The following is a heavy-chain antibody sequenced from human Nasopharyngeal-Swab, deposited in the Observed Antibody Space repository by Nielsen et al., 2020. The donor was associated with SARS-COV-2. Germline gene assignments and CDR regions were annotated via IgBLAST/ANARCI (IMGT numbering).Heavy chain of an antibody. CDR2: IYYSGST. J-gene: IGHJ4*02. CDR3: ARLGIAARWGY. CDR1: GGSISSSSYY. Sequence: SETLSLTCTVSGGSISSSSYYWGWIRQPPGKGQEWIGSIYYSGSTYYIPSLKSRVTISVDTSKNQFSLKLSSVTAADTAVYYCARLGIAARWGYWGQGTLVTVSS. D-gene: IGHD6-6*01. V-gene: IGHV4-39*01.